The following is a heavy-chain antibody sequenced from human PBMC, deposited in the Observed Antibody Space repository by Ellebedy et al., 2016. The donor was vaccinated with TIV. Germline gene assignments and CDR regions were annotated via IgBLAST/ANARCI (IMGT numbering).Heavy chain of an antibody. Sequence: MPSETLSLTCTVSGGSISSSNWWSWVRQPPGKGLEWIGEIYHSGSTNYNPSLKSRVTISVDTSKNQFSLKLSSVAAADTAVYYCARLSSGSYFDYWGQGTLVTVSS. J-gene: IGHJ4*02. CDR3: ARLSSGSYFDY. D-gene: IGHD3-22*01. CDR2: IYHSGST. V-gene: IGHV4-4*02. CDR1: GGSISSSNW.